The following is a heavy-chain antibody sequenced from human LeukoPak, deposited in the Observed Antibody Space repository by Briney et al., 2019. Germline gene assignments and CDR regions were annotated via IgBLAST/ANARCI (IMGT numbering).Heavy chain of an antibody. V-gene: IGHV3-23*01. CDR2: ISGSGDRT. J-gene: IGHJ3*02. CDR1: GFTFSSYG. Sequence: PGGSLRLSCAASGFTFSSYGMSWVRQAPGKGLEWVSAISGSGDRTYYADSVKGRFTISRDNAKNSLYLQMNSLRAEDTAVYYCARYRRGIDAFDIWGQGTMVTVSS. CDR3: ARYRRGIDAFDI. D-gene: IGHD5-12*01.